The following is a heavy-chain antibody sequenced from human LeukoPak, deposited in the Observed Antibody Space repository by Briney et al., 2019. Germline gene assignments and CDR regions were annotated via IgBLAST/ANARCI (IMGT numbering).Heavy chain of an antibody. CDR1: GGSISSYY. CDR3: ARGPTVTYYYYGMDV. V-gene: IGHV4-59*01. J-gene: IGHJ6*02. Sequence: SETLSLTCTVSGGSISSYYWSWIRQPPGKGLEWIGYIYYSGSTNCNPSLKSRVTISVDTSKKQFSLKLSSVTAAETAVYYCARGPTVTYYYYGMDVWGQGTTVTVSS. CDR2: IYYSGST. D-gene: IGHD4-17*01.